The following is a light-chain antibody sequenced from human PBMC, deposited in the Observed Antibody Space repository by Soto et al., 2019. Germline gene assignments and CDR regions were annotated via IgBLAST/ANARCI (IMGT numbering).Light chain of an antibody. CDR2: GAS. Sequence: EIVMTQSPATLSVSPGERATLSCRASQSVSSNLAWYQQKPGQAPRRLLYGASTRTTGIPARFSGSGSGTEFTLTISSLQSGDFAVYYCQQYNKWPFTFGPGTKVDIK. J-gene: IGKJ3*01. V-gene: IGKV3-15*01. CDR3: QQYNKWPFT. CDR1: QSVSSN.